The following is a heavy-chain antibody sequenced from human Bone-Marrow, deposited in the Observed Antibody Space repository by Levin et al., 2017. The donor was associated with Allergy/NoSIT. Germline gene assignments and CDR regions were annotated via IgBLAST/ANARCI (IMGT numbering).Heavy chain of an antibody. V-gene: IGHV3-23*01. CDR2: ISASGGAT. Sequence: GGSLRLSCAASGFTFNTRAMNWVRQAPGKGLEWVSYISASGGATYYADSVKGRFAISRDNSKNTLYLQMNSLRAEDTGIYSCANWGGDLFGPFDNWGQGTPVTVSS. D-gene: IGHD3-16*01. CDR1: GFTFNTRA. J-gene: IGHJ4*02. CDR3: ANWGGDLFGPFDN.